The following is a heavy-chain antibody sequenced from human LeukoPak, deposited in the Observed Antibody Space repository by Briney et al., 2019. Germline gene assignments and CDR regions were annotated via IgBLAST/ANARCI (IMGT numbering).Heavy chain of an antibody. D-gene: IGHD3-3*01. CDR1: GFTFTSYW. CDR3: AFWSGYSDY. Sequence: GGSLRLSCAASGFTFTSYWMNWVRQAPGKGLVWVSRINTDGSSTSYADPVKGRFTISRDNAKNTLYLQMNSLRAEDTAVYYCAFWSGYSDYWGQGTLVTVSS. V-gene: IGHV3-74*01. CDR2: INTDGSST. J-gene: IGHJ4*02.